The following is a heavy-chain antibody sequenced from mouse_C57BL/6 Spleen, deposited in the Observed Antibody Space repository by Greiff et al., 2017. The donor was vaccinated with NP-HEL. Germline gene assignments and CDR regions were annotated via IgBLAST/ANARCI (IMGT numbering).Heavy chain of an antibody. D-gene: IGHD2-4*01. CDR2: IYPSDSET. CDR1: GYTFTSYW. Sequence: QVQLQQPGAELVRPGSSVKLSCKASGYTFTSYWMDWVKQRPGQGLEWIGNIYPSDSETHYNQKFKDKATLTVDKSSSTAYMHLSSLTSEDSAVYYCASDYERTFAYWGQGTLVTVSA. CDR3: ASDYERTFAY. J-gene: IGHJ3*01. V-gene: IGHV1-61*01.